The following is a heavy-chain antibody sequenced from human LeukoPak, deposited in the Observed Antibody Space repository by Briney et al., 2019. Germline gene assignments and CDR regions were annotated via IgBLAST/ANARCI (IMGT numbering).Heavy chain of an antibody. CDR3: ARSYDSSGSHYWYFDL. V-gene: IGHV4-61*01. CDR1: GGSISSSSYY. J-gene: IGHJ2*01. CDR2: IYYSGST. Sequence: PSETLSLTCTVSGGSISSSSYYWSWIRQPPGKGLEWIGYIYYSGSTNYNPSLKSRVTISVDTSKNQFSLKLSSVTAADTAVYYCARSYDSSGSHYWYFDLWGRGTLVTVSS. D-gene: IGHD3-22*01.